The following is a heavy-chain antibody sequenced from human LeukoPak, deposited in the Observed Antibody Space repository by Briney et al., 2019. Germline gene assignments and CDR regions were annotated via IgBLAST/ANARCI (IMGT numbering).Heavy chain of an antibody. CDR1: GGSISSDNYY. Sequence: PSETLSLTCTVSGGSISSDNYYWAWIRQPPGQGLEWIGSIYYRGNAYYNPSLESRVTISVDTSKNQFSLSLSSVTAADTAVYYCAREEDRSGDWGQGTLVTVTS. CDR2: IYYRGNA. CDR3: AREEDRSGD. V-gene: IGHV4-39*07. J-gene: IGHJ4*02. D-gene: IGHD3-22*01.